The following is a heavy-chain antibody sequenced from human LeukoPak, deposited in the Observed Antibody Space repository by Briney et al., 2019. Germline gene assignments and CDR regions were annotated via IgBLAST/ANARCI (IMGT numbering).Heavy chain of an antibody. CDR1: GFPFSSYW. CDR3: TRVGYIDEGIDY. D-gene: IGHD5-24*01. CDR2: IKQDGSKK. Sequence: GGSLRLSCVASGFPFSSYWMTWVRQAPGKGLEWVANIKQDGSKKSYVDSVKGRFTISRGNAKNSLYLQINSLRAEDTAIYYCTRVGYIDEGIDYWGQGTLVTVSS. V-gene: IGHV3-7*04. J-gene: IGHJ4*02.